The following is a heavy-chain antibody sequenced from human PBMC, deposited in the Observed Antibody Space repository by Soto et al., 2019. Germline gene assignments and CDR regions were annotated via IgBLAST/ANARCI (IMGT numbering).Heavy chain of an antibody. Sequence: QVQLQESGPGLVKPSQTLSLTCTVSGGSISSGGYYWSWIRQHPGKGLEWIGYIYYSGSTYYNPSPKSRVTISADKSKKQLSLKLSSVTAADTAVYYCARGGAVTIFGVDWGQGTLVTVSS. CDR1: GGSISSGGYY. V-gene: IGHV4-31*03. J-gene: IGHJ4*02. CDR3: ARGGAVTIFGVD. D-gene: IGHD3-3*01. CDR2: IYYSGST.